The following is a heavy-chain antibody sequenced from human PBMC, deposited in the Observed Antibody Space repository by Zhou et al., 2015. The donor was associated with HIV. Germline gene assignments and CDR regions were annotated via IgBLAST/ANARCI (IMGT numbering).Heavy chain of an antibody. CDR1: GGTFSSYA. J-gene: IGHJ6*02. CDR3: ARSNHDSLLRKNYYYYGMDV. V-gene: IGHV1-69*06. D-gene: IGHD1-1*01. CDR2: IIPIFGTA. Sequence: QVQLVQSGAEVKKPGSSVKVSCKASGGTFSSYAISWVRQAPGQGLEWMGGIIPIFGTANYAQKFQGRVTITADKSTSTAYMELSSLRSEDTAVYYCARSNHDSLLRKNYYYYGMDVWGQGTTVTVSS.